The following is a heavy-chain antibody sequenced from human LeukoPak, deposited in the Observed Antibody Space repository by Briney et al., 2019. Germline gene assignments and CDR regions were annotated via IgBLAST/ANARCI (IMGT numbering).Heavy chain of an antibody. Sequence: GGSLRLSCAASGLTFRKYTMNWVRQAPGKGLEWVSSITGSSDYIYYADSVKGRFTISRDNAKNSVYLQMNSLRAEDTAVYYCARDASIAAPPDYWGQGTLVAVSS. CDR1: GLTFRKYT. D-gene: IGHD6-6*01. J-gene: IGHJ4*02. V-gene: IGHV3-21*01. CDR2: ITGSSDYI. CDR3: ARDASIAAPPDY.